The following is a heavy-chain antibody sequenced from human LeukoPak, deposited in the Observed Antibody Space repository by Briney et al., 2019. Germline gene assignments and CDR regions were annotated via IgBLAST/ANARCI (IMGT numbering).Heavy chain of an antibody. D-gene: IGHD3-22*01. J-gene: IGHJ4*02. Sequence: ASVKVSCKASGYTFTHYSVIWVRQAPGQGLEWIGWTSAYNGDTKYAQKFQGRVTMTTDSSTRTAYMELRSLTSDDTAVYYCARDFSNSSGFKVVVDYWGQGTLVTVSS. V-gene: IGHV1-18*01. CDR2: TSAYNGDT. CDR3: ARDFSNSSGFKVVVDY. CDR1: GYTFTHYS.